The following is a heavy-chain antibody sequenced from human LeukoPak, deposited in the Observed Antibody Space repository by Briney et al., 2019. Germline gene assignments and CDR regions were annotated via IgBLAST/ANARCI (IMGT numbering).Heavy chain of an antibody. D-gene: IGHD5-24*01. J-gene: IGHJ4*02. V-gene: IGHV3-49*03. CDR1: GFTFGDYA. CDR2: IRSKAYGGTT. Sequence: PGGSLRLSCTASGFTFGDYAMSWFRQAPGKGLEWVGFIRSKAYGGTTEYAASVKGRFTISRDDSKSIAYLQMNSLKTEDTAVYYCTRDAPERWLQLNGLDYWGQGTLVTVSS. CDR3: TRDAPERWLQLNGLDY.